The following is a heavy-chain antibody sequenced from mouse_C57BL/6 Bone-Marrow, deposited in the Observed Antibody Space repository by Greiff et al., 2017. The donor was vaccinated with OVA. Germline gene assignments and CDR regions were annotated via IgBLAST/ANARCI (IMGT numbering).Heavy chain of an antibody. J-gene: IGHJ4*01. D-gene: IGHD1-1*01. CDR1: GYSFTDYN. V-gene: IGHV1-39*01. CDR2: INPNYGTT. CDR3: ARYTVVAPDYAMDD. Sequence: VHVKQSGPELVKPGASVKISCKASGYSFTDYNMNWVKQSNGKSLEWIGVINPNYGTTSYNQKFKGKATLTVDQSSSTAYMQINSLTSEDSAVYYGARYTVVAPDYAMDDWGQGTSVTVSS.